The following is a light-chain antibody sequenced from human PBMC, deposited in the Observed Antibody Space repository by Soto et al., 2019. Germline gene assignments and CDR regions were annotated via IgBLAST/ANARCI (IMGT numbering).Light chain of an antibody. Sequence: DMQMTQSPSSLSASVGDRVTITCRASQSISSYLNWYQQKPGKAPKLLIYAASSLQSGVSSRFSGSGSGTAFTLTINSLQPEDFALYTCQQYTNWPLNTFGQGTRLEIK. CDR3: QQYTNWPLNT. V-gene: IGKV1-39*01. J-gene: IGKJ5*01. CDR2: AAS. CDR1: QSISSY.